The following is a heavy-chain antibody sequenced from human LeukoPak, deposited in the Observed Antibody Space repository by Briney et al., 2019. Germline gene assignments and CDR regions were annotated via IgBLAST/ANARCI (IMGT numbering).Heavy chain of an antibody. CDR3: ARDLSTGGASDY. CDR1: GFTFSSYA. V-gene: IGHV3-21*01. Sequence: KTGGSLRLSCAASGFTFSSYALSWVRQATGKGLEWVSTISSSSTYIYYADSVKGRITISRDNAKNSLSLQMNSLRAEDTAVYYCARDLSTGGASDYWGQGTLVTVSS. CDR2: ISSSSTYI. D-gene: IGHD3-16*01. J-gene: IGHJ4*02.